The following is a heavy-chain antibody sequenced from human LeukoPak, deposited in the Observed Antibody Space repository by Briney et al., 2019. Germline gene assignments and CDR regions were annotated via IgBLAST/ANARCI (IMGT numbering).Heavy chain of an antibody. Sequence: PGGSLRLSCAASGFTFNTCAMTWVRQAPGKGLVWVSRIISDGTTTSYADSVKGRFTISRDNAKNTLYLQMNSLRAEDTAVYYCTRDWRNMAFDYWGQGTLVTVSS. J-gene: IGHJ4*02. CDR1: GFTFNTCA. D-gene: IGHD2/OR15-2a*01. CDR3: TRDWRNMAFDY. CDR2: IISDGTTT. V-gene: IGHV3-74*01.